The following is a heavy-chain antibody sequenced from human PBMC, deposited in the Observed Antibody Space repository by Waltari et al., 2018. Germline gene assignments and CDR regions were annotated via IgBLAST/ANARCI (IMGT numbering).Heavy chain of an antibody. Sequence: QVQLVQSGAEVQKPGASVKVSCRLSGHTLTALSMNWVRQAPGKGLELRGGFDPEDGETIYAQKFQGRVTMTEDTSTDTAYMELSSLISEDTAVYYCTMYYYDSSGYQSGAFDIWGQGTMVTVSS. V-gene: IGHV1-24*01. J-gene: IGHJ3*02. D-gene: IGHD3-22*01. CDR3: TMYYYDSSGYQSGAFDI. CDR2: FDPEDGET. CDR1: GHTLTALS.